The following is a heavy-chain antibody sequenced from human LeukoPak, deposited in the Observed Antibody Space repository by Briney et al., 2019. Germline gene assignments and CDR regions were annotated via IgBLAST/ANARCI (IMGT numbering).Heavy chain of an antibody. V-gene: IGHV3-21*01. Sequence: GGSLRLSCAASGFTFSTYSMNWVRQAPGKGLEWVSSISNGSTYIYSADSVKGRFTISRDNAKNSLYLQMNSLRAEDTAVYYCARDLGYGDYAVNYYFDYWGQGTLVTVSS. CDR1: GFTFSTYS. J-gene: IGHJ4*02. CDR2: ISNGSTYI. D-gene: IGHD4-17*01. CDR3: ARDLGYGDYAVNYYFDY.